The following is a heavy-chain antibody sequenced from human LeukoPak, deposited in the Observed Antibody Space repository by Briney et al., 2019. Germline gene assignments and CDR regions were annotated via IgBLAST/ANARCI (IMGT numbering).Heavy chain of an antibody. CDR3: SKWGDYDVLTGYYDSDF. V-gene: IGHV3-23*01. CDR2: ILGSGRSA. CDR1: GFTFNNYA. J-gene: IGHJ4*02. D-gene: IGHD3-9*01. Sequence: GGPLRLSCAASGFTFNNYAMSWVRQAPGKGLEWVSAILGSGRSAYYADSVKGRFTISRDNSKNSLFLQMNSLRVEDTALYYCSKWGDYDVLTGYYDSDFWGQGTLVTVSA.